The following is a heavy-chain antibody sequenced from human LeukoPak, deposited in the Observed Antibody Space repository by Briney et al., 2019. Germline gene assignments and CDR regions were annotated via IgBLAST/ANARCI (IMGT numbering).Heavy chain of an antibody. D-gene: IGHD3-3*01. J-gene: IGHJ4*02. CDR3: ARAWYYDFWSGYYTGGFFDY. Sequence: GGSLRLSCAASGFTFSSYEMNWVRQAPGKGLEWVSYISSSGSTIYYADYVKGRFTISRDNAKNSLYLQMNSLRAEDTAVYYCARAWYYDFWSGYYTGGFFDYWGQGTLVTVSS. CDR2: ISSSGSTI. V-gene: IGHV3-48*03. CDR1: GFTFSSYE.